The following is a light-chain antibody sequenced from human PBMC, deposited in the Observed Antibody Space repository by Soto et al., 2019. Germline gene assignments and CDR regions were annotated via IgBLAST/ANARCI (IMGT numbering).Light chain of an antibody. J-gene: IGKJ1*01. Sequence: LQMTQSPSTLSASVGDTVTITCRASHSINSGLAWYQQKPGRAPKLLIYKASSLESGVPSRFSGIGYGTEFTLTISSLLPEDFATYYCQQYNYLWTFGQGTKVEIK. V-gene: IGKV1-5*03. CDR2: KAS. CDR3: QQYNYLWT. CDR1: HSINSG.